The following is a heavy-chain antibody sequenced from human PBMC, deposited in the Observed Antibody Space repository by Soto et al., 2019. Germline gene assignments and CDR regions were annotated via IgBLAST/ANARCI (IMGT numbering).Heavy chain of an antibody. J-gene: IGHJ6*02. CDR3: TTLNYGVDV. CDR2: IKSKTDGGTA. V-gene: IGHV3-15*01. Sequence: EVQLVESGGGLVKPGGSLRLSCVASGFSFSNAWMSWVRQLPGKGLEWVGHIKSKTDGGTADYAAPVKGRFTISRDDSKNTLYLQMNSLKTEDTAMFYCTTLNYGVDVWGQGTTVTVSS. CDR1: GFSFSNAW.